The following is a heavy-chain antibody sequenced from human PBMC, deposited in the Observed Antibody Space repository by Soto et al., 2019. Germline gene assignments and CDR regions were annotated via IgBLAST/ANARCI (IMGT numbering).Heavy chain of an antibody. D-gene: IGHD3-9*01. V-gene: IGHV4-59*01. J-gene: IGHJ4*02. CDR1: DGSIRSYY. CDR3: ARERKYYDILTGYYTPGGLDY. CDR2: IYYSGST. Sequence: SETLSLTCTVSDGSIRSYYWSWIRQPPGKGLEWIGYIYYSGSTNYNPSLKSRVTISVDTSKNQFSLKLSSVTAADTAVYYCARERKYYDILTGYYTPGGLDYWGQGTLVTVSS.